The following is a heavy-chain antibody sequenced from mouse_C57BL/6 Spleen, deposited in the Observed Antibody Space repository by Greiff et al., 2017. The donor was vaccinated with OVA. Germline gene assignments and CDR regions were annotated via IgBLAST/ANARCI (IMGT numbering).Heavy chain of an antibody. J-gene: IGHJ2*01. CDR2: IYPGSGNT. CDR1: GYTFTDYY. V-gene: IGHV1-76*01. Sequence: VQLQQSGAELVRPGASVKLSCKASGYTFTDYYINWVKQRPGQGLEWIARIYPGSGNTYYNEKFKGKATLTAEKSSSTAYMQLSSLTSEDSAVYFCARLGHYFDYWGQGTTLTVSS. CDR3: ARLGHYFDY.